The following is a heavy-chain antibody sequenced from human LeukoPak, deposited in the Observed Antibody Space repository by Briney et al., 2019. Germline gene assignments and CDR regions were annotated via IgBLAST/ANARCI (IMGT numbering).Heavy chain of an antibody. CDR2: INNDGTGT. CDR3: ARGGAYHAFDI. D-gene: IGHD2-15*01. Sequence: GGSLRLSCAASGFVFRSYWMYWVRQVPGKGLVYVSRINNDGTGTTFADSVKGRSTVSRDNAKNTAYLQMNSLRAEDTAVYYCARGGAYHAFDIWGQGTMVTVSS. CDR1: GFVFRSYW. V-gene: IGHV3-74*01. J-gene: IGHJ3*02.